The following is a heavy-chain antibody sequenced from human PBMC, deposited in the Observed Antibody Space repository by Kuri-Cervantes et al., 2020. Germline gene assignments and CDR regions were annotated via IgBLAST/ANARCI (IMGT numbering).Heavy chain of an antibody. D-gene: IGHD2-2*01. Sequence: GSLRLSCTVSGGSISSYYWSWIRQPPGKGLEWIGYIYYSGSTNYNPSLKSRVTISVDTSKNQFSLKLSSVTAADTAVYYCARDIVVWDDAFDIWGQGTKVTVSS. CDR3: ARDIVVWDDAFDI. V-gene: IGHV4-59*12. CDR1: GGSISSYY. J-gene: IGHJ3*02. CDR2: IYYSGST.